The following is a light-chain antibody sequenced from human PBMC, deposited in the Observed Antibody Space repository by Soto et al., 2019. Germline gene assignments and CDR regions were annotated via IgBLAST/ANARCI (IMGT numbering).Light chain of an antibody. Sequence: DIVLTQTPLSSPVTLGQPASISCRSSQSLVHSDGNTYLSWLQQRPGQPPRLLIYRVSNRFSGVPDRFSGSGAGTDFTLKISSVQAEDVAIYYCKQEKKCPRTFGQGTKVEIK. CDR3: KQEKKCPRT. CDR1: QSLVHSDGNTY. CDR2: RVS. V-gene: IGKV2-24*01. J-gene: IGKJ1*01.